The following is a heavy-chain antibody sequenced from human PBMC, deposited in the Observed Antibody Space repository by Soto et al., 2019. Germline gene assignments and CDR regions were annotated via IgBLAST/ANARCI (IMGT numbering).Heavy chain of an antibody. CDR2: ISYDGSNK. CDR1: GFTFSDYA. CDR3: ARENGLAAAGIWPDH. D-gene: IGHD6-13*01. J-gene: IGHJ5*02. Sequence: PGGPLRLSCAASGFTFSDYALHWVRQAPGKGLEWVAVISYDGSNKYYADSVKGRFTISRDNSKNTMYLQINSLRGEDTAVYFCARENGLAAAGIWPDHWGQGTLVTVSS. V-gene: IGHV3-30*04.